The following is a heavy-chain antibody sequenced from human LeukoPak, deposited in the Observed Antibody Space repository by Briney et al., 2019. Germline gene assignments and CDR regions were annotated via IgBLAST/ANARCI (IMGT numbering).Heavy chain of an antibody. J-gene: IGHJ5*02. D-gene: IGHD1-26*01. CDR1: GFTFSSYA. CDR3: GRSGRYRPSDL. V-gene: IGHV3-72*01. CDR2: TRNKANSYTT. Sequence: GGSLRLSCVASGFTFSSYAMSWVRQAPGKGLEWVGRTRNKANSYTTGYAASVKGRFTISRDDPKNLLYLQMNSLKSEDTAVYYCGRSGRYRPSDLWGQGTLVTVSS.